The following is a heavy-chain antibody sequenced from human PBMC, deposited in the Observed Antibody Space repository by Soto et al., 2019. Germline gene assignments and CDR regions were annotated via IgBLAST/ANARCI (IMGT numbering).Heavy chain of an antibody. V-gene: IGHV3-30-3*01. CDR2: ISYDGSNK. J-gene: IGHJ6*02. Sequence: QVQLVESGGGVVQPGRSLRLSCAASGFTFSSYAMHWVRQAPGKGLEWVAVISYDGSNKYYADSVKGRFTNSRDNSKNTLYLQMNSLRAEDTAVYYCARMASFYCSGGSCYPTYGMDVWGQGTTVTVSS. CDR1: GFTFSSYA. CDR3: ARMASFYCSGGSCYPTYGMDV. D-gene: IGHD2-15*01.